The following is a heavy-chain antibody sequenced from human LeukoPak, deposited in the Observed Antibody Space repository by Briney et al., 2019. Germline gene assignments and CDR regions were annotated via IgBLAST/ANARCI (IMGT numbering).Heavy chain of an antibody. CDR2: IYYSGST. CDR1: GGSISSYY. D-gene: IGHD5-18*01. J-gene: IGHJ3*02. V-gene: IGHV4-59*12. CDR3: AEGRYSYGYVVAFDI. Sequence: SETLSLTCTVSGGSISSYYWSWIRQPPGKGLEWIGYIYYSGSTNYNPSLKSRVTISVDTSKNQFSLKLSSVTAADTAVYYCAEGRYSYGYVVAFDIWGQGTMVTVSS.